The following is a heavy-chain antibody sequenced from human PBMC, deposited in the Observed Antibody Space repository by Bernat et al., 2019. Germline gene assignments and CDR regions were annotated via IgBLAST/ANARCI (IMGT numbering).Heavy chain of an antibody. CDR1: GFSLTTGGVG. J-gene: IGHJ4*02. D-gene: IGHD1-20*01. Sequence: QITLKESGPTLVKPTQTLTLTCAFSGFSLTTGGVGVGWTRQPPGKALECLALIYWDDDKRYSPSLRSRLTITKDTSRNQVVLTMTNMDPVDTATYYCAHRRGGYNWNRADFDSWGQGTLVTVSS. CDR3: AHRRGGYNWNRADFDS. CDR2: IYWDDDK. V-gene: IGHV2-5*02.